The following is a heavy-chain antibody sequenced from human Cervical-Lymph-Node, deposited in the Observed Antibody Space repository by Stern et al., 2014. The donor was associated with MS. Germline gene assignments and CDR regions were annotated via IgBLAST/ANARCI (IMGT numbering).Heavy chain of an antibody. J-gene: IGHJ6*02. Sequence: QVQLVESGGGVVQPGWSLRLSCAASGFTFSNYAVHWVRQAPGKGLEWVAVISYDGIGKYYADSVKGRFTISRDNSENTLDLHMNSLRAEDTAVYYCARDVSNCCYHGMDVWGQGTTVTVSS. CDR3: ARDVSNCCYHGMDV. D-gene: IGHD1-1*01. CDR1: GFTFSNYA. V-gene: IGHV3-30-3*01. CDR2: ISYDGIGK.